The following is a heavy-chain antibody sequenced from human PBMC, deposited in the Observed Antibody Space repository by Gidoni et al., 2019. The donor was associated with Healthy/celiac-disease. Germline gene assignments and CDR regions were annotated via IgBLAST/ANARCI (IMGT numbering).Heavy chain of an antibody. D-gene: IGHD4-17*01. CDR1: GFTFSSYA. V-gene: IGHV3-23*04. CDR3: AKVGVGVDYGGYWYFDL. J-gene: IGHJ2*01. CDR2: MSGRGGRT. Sequence: EVQLVESGGGLVQPGGSLRLSCAASGFTFSSYAMSWVRQAPGKGLEWVSAMSGRGGRTYYADSVKGRFTISRDNSKNTLYLQMNSLRAEDTAVYYCAKVGVGVDYGGYWYFDLWGRGTLVTVSS.